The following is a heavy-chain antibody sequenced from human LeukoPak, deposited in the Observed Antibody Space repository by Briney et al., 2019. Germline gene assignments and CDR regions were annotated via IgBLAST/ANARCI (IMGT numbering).Heavy chain of an antibody. CDR3: ARDRDQYYYGSGNDFDY. V-gene: IGHV3-30*04. Sequence: GRSLRLSCAASGLTFSSYAMHWVRQAPGKGLEWVAVISYDGSNKYYADSVKGRFTISRDNSKNTLYLQMNSLRAEDTAVYYCARDRDQYYYGSGNDFDYWGQGTLVTVSS. J-gene: IGHJ4*02. D-gene: IGHD3-10*01. CDR2: ISYDGSNK. CDR1: GLTFSSYA.